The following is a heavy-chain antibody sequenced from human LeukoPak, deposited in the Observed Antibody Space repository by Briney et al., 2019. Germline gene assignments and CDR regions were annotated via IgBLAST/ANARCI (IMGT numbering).Heavy chain of an antibody. V-gene: IGHV3-74*01. CDR2: INTDGSTT. Sequence: GGSPRLSCVASGFTFSSYWMHWVRQAPGKGLVWVSRINTDGSTTGYADSVKGRFTISRDNAKNTLYLQMNSLRADDTAVYYCARGEMVQVYWGQGTLVTVSS. D-gene: IGHD5-24*01. J-gene: IGHJ4*02. CDR1: GFTFSSYW. CDR3: ARGEMVQVY.